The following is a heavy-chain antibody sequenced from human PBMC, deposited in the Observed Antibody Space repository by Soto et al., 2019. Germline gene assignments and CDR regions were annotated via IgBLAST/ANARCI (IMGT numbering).Heavy chain of an antibody. D-gene: IGHD4-4*01. Sequence: QVQLQESGPGLVKPSETLSLTCTVSGGSISSYYWSWIRQPPGKGLEWIGYIYYSGSTNYNPSLKSRVTISXXTXKXPFSLKLSSVTAADTAVYYCASDPNDYSNFLHGMDVWGQGTTVTVSS. J-gene: IGHJ6*02. CDR2: IYYSGST. V-gene: IGHV4-59*01. CDR1: GGSISSYY. CDR3: ASDPNDYSNFLHGMDV.